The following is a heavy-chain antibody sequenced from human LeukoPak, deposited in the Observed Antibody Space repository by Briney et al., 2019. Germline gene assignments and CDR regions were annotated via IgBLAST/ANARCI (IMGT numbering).Heavy chain of an antibody. V-gene: IGHV3-7*01. CDR3: ARDRAYSTFDY. CDR1: GFTFSSSW. D-gene: IGHD6-13*01. CDR2: MNQDGTVT. J-gene: IGHJ4*02. Sequence: GGSLRLSCAASGFTFSSSWMCWVRQAPGKRLEWLANMNQDGTVTNYVASVEGRFTISRDNARNSLFLQMNRLRAEDTAVYFCARDRAYSTFDYWGQGILVSVSS.